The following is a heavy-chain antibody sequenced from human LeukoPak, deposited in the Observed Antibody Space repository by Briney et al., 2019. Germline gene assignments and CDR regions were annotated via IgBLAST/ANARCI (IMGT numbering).Heavy chain of an antibody. D-gene: IGHD6-13*01. V-gene: IGHV3-48*01. J-gene: IGHJ4*02. Sequence: GGSLRLSCAASGFTFSDYSMNWVRQAPGKGLECISYISSDRKTTYYADSVKGRFTISRDNSKNTLYLQMNSLRAEDTAVYYCARAIAAAGEFDYWGQGTLVTVSS. CDR1: GFTFSDYS. CDR3: ARAIAAAGEFDY. CDR2: ISSDRKTT.